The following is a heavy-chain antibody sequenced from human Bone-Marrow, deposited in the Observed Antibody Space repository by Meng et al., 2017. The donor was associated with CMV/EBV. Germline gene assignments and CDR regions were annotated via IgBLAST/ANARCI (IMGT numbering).Heavy chain of an antibody. Sequence: SSNYYWSWLRQQPGKGLEWIGYIYYSGTTFYNPSLKSRVTLSVDTSKNQFSLKLASVTAADTAVYYCARRMYYDILTGYYDCTWFDPWGQGTLVTVSS. CDR2: IYYSGTT. CDR3: ARRMYYDILTGYYDCTWFDP. D-gene: IGHD3-9*01. J-gene: IGHJ5*02. V-gene: IGHV4-31*02. CDR1: SSNYY.